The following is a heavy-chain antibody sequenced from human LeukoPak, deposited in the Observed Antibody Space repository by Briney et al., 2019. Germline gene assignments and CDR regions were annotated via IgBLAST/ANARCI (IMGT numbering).Heavy chain of an antibody. V-gene: IGHV4-39*07. CDR2: IYYSGST. CDR1: GGSISSSSYY. J-gene: IGHJ4*02. CDR3: ARGPITIFRVVVLYYFDY. Sequence: SETLSLTCIVSGGSISSSSYYWGWIRQPPGKGLEWIGSIYYSGSTHYNPSLKSRVTISVDTSKNQFSLKLSSVTAADTAVYYCARGPITIFRVVVLYYFDYWGQGTLVTVSS. D-gene: IGHD3-3*01.